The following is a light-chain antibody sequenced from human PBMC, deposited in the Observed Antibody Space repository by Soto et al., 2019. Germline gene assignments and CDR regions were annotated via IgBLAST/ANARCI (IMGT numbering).Light chain of an antibody. CDR3: QQYVSSPRT. V-gene: IGKV3-20*01. CDR1: QTVNTNY. CDR2: GTS. J-gene: IGKJ1*01. Sequence: EIVLTQSPGTLSLSPGEEATLSCRASQTVNTNYLAWYQQKAGQAPRLLIYGTSSRATGIPDRFSGSGSGTDSTLTLSRLEPDDFAVYYCQQYVSSPRTFGQGTKVEIK.